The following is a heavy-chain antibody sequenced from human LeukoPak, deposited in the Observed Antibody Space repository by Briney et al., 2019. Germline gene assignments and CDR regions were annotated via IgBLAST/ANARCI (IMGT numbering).Heavy chain of an antibody. Sequence: PGGSLSLSCAASGFTFSSYWLRWVRQAPGKGLVWVSRINSDGSSTNYASSAKGRFTISRDNAKNTLYLQMNRLRAEDTAVYYCARVRYCGGDCHYFDYWGQGTLVTVSS. CDR1: GFTFSSYW. J-gene: IGHJ4*02. CDR2: INSDGSST. V-gene: IGHV3-74*01. D-gene: IGHD2-21*01. CDR3: ARVRYCGGDCHYFDY.